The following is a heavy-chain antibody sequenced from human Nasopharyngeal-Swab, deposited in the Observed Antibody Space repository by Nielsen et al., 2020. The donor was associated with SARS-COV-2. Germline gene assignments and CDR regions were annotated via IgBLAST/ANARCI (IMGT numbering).Heavy chain of an antibody. Sequence: SETLSLTCAVYGGSFSDYYWSWIRQPPGKGLEWIGEIVHSGSTYYNPSLESRVTMSVDTSKNQFSLKLSSVTAADTAVYYCARDQGWAVAGYYYYYGMDVWGQGTTVTVSS. D-gene: IGHD6-19*01. CDR2: IVHSGST. J-gene: IGHJ6*02. CDR3: ARDQGWAVAGYYYYYGMDV. CDR1: GGSFSDYY. V-gene: IGHV4-34*10.